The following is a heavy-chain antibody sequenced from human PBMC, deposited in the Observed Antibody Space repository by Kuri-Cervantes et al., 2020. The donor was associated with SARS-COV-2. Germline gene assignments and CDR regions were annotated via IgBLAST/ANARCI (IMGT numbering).Heavy chain of an antibody. CDR2: ISGSSSFM. J-gene: IGHJ4*02. CDR1: GFTFGSYT. V-gene: IGHV3-21*01. Sequence: GGSLRLSCAASGFTFGSYTMNWVRQAPGKGLEWLSSISGSSSFMSYADSVEGRFTVSRDNAKNSLYLQIHSLRAEDTAVYYCVRVNDYSHYEPWDYWGQGTLVTVSS. D-gene: IGHD4-11*01. CDR3: VRVNDYSHYEPWDY.